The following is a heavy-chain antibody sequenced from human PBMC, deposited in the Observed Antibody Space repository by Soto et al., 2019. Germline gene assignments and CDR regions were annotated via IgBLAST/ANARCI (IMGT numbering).Heavy chain of an antibody. Sequence: GESLKISCQGSGYTFTSYWISWVRQMPGKGLEWMGNIDPVDSYANYSPSFQGHVTFSVDTSISTAYLQWSSLKASDTAMYFCARIESIARNWFDPWGQGTLVTVSS. CDR1: GYTFTSYW. J-gene: IGHJ5*02. D-gene: IGHD6-13*01. CDR2: IDPVDSYA. V-gene: IGHV5-10-1*01. CDR3: ARIESIARNWFDP.